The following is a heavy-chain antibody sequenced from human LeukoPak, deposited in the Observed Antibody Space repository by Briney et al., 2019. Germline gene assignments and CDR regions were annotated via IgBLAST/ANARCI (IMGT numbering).Heavy chain of an antibody. D-gene: IGHD3-3*01. J-gene: IGHJ4*02. V-gene: IGHV3-7*01. CDR3: ATGGTRSSLFWKD. Sequence: PGGSLRLSCEASGFTFNTQWMTWVRQAPGKGLQWVANIKQDGSEKYYVDSVKGRFAISRDNAKNSLYLQMNSLRTEDTAVYYCATGGTRSSLFWKDWGQGTLVAVSS. CDR2: IKQDGSEK. CDR1: GFTFNTQW.